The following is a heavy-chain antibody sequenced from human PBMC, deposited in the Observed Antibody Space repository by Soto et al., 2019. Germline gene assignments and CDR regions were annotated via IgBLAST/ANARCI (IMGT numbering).Heavy chain of an antibody. CDR1: GFTFSSYG. V-gene: IGHV3-30*18. CDR3: AKDSGVVTATLDY. D-gene: IGHD2-21*02. Sequence: QVQLVESGGGVVQPGRSLRLSCAASGFTFSSYGMHWVRQAPGKGLEWVAVISYDGSNKYYADSVKGRFTISRDNSKNTLYLQMNSLRAEDTAVYYCAKDSGVVTATLDYWGQGTLVTVSS. J-gene: IGHJ4*02. CDR2: ISYDGSNK.